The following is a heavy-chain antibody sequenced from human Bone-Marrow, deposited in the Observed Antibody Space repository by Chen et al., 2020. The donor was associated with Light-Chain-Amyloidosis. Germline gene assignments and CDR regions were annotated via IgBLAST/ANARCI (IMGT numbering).Heavy chain of an antibody. J-gene: IGHJ4*02. V-gene: IGHV4-4*02. CDR2: VYHNGGT. D-gene: IGHD3-22*01. CDR1: GGSISSGKW. CDR3: ARVGSDYYDNSGFYPLDY. Sequence: QVQLQESGPGLVKPSGNLSLTCTVSGGSISSGKWWSWVRQSPGKGLEWIGEVYHNGGTNYNPSLKNRVTIFVDNSKNQFSLQLTSVTAADTAVYFCARVGSDYYDNSGFYPLDYWGQGTLVTVSS.